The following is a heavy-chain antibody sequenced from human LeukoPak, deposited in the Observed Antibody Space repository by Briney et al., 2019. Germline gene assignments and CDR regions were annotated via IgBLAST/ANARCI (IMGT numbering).Heavy chain of an antibody. CDR1: GFTFSSYA. CDR3: AKGRNSYSYDYYYYGMDV. CDR2: ISGSGGST. J-gene: IGHJ6*02. Sequence: SGGSLRLSCAASGFTFSSYAMSWVRQAPGKGLEWVSAISGSGGSTYYADSVKGRFTISRDNSKNTLYLQMNSLRAEDTAVYYCAKGRNSYSYDYYYYGMDVWGQGTTVTVSS. D-gene: IGHD5-18*01. V-gene: IGHV3-23*01.